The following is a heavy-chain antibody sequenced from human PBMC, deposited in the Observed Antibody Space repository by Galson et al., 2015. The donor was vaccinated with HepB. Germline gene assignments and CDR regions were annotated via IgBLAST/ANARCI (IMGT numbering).Heavy chain of an antibody. J-gene: IGHJ4*02. CDR2: INPNSGGT. V-gene: IGHV1-2*06. Sequence: SVKVSCKASGYTFTGYHMHWVRQAPGQGLEWMGRINPNSGGTNYAQKFQGRVTMTRDTSISTAYMELSRLRSDDTAVYYCARERRYCSGGSCYSGAPFDYWGQGTLVTVSS. CDR1: GYTFTGYH. D-gene: IGHD2-15*01. CDR3: ARERRYCSGGSCYSGAPFDY.